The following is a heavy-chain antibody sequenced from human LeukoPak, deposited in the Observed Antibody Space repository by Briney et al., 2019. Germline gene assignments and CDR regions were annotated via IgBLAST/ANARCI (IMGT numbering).Heavy chain of an antibody. CDR2: IKQDGSEK. D-gene: IGHD3-3*01. CDR1: GFTFSSYW. V-gene: IGHV3-7*01. J-gene: IGHJ4*02. Sequence: GGSLGLSCAASGFTFSSYWMSWVRQAPGKGLEGVANIKQDGSEKYYVDSVKGRFTISRDNAKNSLYLQMNSLRAEDTAVYYCAREPVVGYDFWSGYYTGEDDYWGQGTLVTVSS. CDR3: AREPVVGYDFWSGYYTGEDDY.